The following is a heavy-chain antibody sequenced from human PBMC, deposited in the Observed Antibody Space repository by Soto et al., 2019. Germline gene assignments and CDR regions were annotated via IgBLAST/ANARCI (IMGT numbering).Heavy chain of an antibody. V-gene: IGHV4-39*01. CDR1: GGSISSSSYY. J-gene: IGHJ2*01. D-gene: IGHD6-19*01. Sequence: QLQLQESGPGLVKPSESLSLTCTVSGGSISSSSYYWGWIRQPPGKGLEWIGSLYYSGSTYYNPSLKSRDPISVDTCKHQFALNLSSVTAADTAVYYCARRLSSGGPLSFYWYFDFWGRGTLVTVAS. CDR2: LYYSGST. CDR3: ARRLSSGGPLSFYWYFDF.